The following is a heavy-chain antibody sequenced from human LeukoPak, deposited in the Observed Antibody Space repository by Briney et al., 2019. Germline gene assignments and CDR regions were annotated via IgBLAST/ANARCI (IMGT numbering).Heavy chain of an antibody. CDR2: INTNTGNP. CDR1: GYTFTSYY. V-gene: IGHV7-4-1*02. J-gene: IGHJ4*02. D-gene: IGHD3-22*01. CDR3: ARGSRYYYDSSGYRPIDY. Sequence: GASVKVSCKASGYTFTSYYMHWVRQAPGQGLEWMGWINTNTGNPTYAQGFTGRFVFSLDTSVSTAYLQISSLKAEDTAVYYCARGSRYYYDSSGYRPIDYWGQGTLVTVSS.